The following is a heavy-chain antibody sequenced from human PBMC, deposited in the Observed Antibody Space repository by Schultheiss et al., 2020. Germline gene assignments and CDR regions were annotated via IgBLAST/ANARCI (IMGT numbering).Heavy chain of an antibody. CDR1: GGSISSGGYY. Sequence: SETLSLTCTVSGGSISSGGYYWSWIRQPPGKGLEWIGYLYYSGSTNYNPSLRSRVTISVDTSKNQFSLKLSSVTAADTAVYYCARDPLYYDILTEAPNEDDYWGQGTLVTVSS. J-gene: IGHJ4*02. D-gene: IGHD3-9*01. V-gene: IGHV4-61*08. CDR2: LYYSGST. CDR3: ARDPLYYDILTEAPNEDDY.